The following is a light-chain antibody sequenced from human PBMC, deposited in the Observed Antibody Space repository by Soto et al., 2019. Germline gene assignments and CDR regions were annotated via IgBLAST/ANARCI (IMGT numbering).Light chain of an antibody. Sequence: DIVMTQSPDSLAVSLGERATINCKSSQSVLYSSNNKNYLSWYQQKPGQPPKLLIYWASTRESGVPDRFSGCGSWTDFTLTISSLQAEDVAVYYCQQYYSTPITFGHGTRLEIK. J-gene: IGKJ5*01. V-gene: IGKV4-1*01. CDR3: QQYYSTPIT. CDR2: WAS. CDR1: QSVLYSSNNKNY.